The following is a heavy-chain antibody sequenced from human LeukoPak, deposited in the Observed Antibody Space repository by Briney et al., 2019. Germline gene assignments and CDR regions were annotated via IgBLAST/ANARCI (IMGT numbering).Heavy chain of an antibody. J-gene: IGHJ5*02. Sequence: ASVKVSCKASGYTFTSYYMHWVRQAPGQGLEWMGIINPSGGSTSYAQKFQGRVTMTRDMSTSTAYMELSSLRSEDTAVYYCARDRVRIAARPSQRNNWFDPWGQGTLVTVSS. CDR2: INPSGGST. D-gene: IGHD6-6*01. CDR3: ARDRVRIAARPSQRNNWFDP. V-gene: IGHV1-46*01. CDR1: GYTFTSYY.